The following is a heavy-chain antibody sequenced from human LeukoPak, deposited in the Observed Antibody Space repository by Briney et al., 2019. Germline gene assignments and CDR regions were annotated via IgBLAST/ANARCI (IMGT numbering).Heavy chain of an antibody. Sequence: PSETLSLTCTVSGGSISSANFYWNWIRQHPHPGKGLEWIGSIYFNGNTLYNPSLKSRLAISIDTSKNQFSLKLTSLTAADTAMYYCARIYGSSYSGHASRDFDYWGQGTLVTVSS. CDR1: GGSISSANFY. CDR3: ARIYGSSYSGHASRDFDY. CDR2: IYFNGNT. D-gene: IGHD3-10*01. J-gene: IGHJ4*02. V-gene: IGHV4-31*03.